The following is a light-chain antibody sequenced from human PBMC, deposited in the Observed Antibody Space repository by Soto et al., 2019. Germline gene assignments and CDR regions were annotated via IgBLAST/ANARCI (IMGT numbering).Light chain of an antibody. Sequence: QSALTQPASVSGSPGQSITISCTGTSTDVGTYDLVSWYQQHPGKAPKLMIYEDSKRPSGVSNRFSGSKSDNTASLTISGLQAEDEADYFCCSYVSSNAYVFGTGTKVTVL. CDR1: STDVGTYDL. V-gene: IGLV2-23*01. CDR3: CSYVSSNAYV. J-gene: IGLJ1*01. CDR2: EDS.